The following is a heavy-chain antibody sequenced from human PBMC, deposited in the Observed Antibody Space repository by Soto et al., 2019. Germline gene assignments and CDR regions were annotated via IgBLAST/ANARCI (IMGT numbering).Heavy chain of an antibody. CDR1: GFTFSSNS. V-gene: IGHV3-48*01. J-gene: IGHJ4*02. D-gene: IGHD2-15*01. Sequence: EVQLVESGGGLVQPGGSLRLSCVASGFTFSSNSMNWVRQAPGKGLEWVSYISSSSHNIYYADSVKGRFTISRDNAKNSLYVQMNSLRVEDTAIYYCARLPCYSDNWGQGTLVTVSS. CDR3: ARLPCYSDN. CDR2: ISSSSHNI.